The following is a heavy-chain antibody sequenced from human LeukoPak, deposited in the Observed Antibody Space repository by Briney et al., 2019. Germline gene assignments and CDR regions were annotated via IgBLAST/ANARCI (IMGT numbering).Heavy chain of an antibody. V-gene: IGHV3-48*01. J-gene: IGHJ4*02. CDR1: GFTFSSYS. CDR2: ISTSSTTI. D-gene: IGHD3-22*01. Sequence: GGSLRLSCAASGFTFSSYSTNWVRQAPGKGLEWLSYISTSSTTIYYADSVKGRFTISRDNSKNTLYLQMNSLRAEDTAVYYCARDYYDSSGFFFDYWGQGTLVTVSS. CDR3: ARDYYDSSGFFFDY.